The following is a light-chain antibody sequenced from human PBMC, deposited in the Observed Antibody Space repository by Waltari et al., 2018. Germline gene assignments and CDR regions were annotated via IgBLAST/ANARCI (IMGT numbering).Light chain of an antibody. Sequence: EIVLTQSPATLSVSQGERVTLSCRASQSLYINLAWYQQKPGQAPRLLIYRASTRATGVPPRFSGSGAGTQFTLTISSLQSEDSGVYYCQQDNEWPPITFGQGTRLEIQ. CDR1: QSLYIN. CDR3: QQDNEWPPIT. J-gene: IGKJ5*01. V-gene: IGKV3-15*01. CDR2: RAS.